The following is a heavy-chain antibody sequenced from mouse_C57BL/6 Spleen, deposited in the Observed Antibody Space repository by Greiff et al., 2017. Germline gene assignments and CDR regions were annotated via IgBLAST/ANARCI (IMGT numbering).Heavy chain of an antibody. CDR3: TSQATSLYYFDY. D-gene: IGHD3-2*02. Sequence: EVQLQPSGAVLVRPGASVKLSCTASGFNIKDDYMKWVKQRPEQGLEWIGWIDPETGDTEYASKFQGKATITADTSSNTAYLQLSSLTTENTAVYYGTSQATSLYYFDYWGQGTTLTVSS. CDR2: IDPETGDT. J-gene: IGHJ2*01. CDR1: GFNIKDDY. V-gene: IGHV14-4*01.